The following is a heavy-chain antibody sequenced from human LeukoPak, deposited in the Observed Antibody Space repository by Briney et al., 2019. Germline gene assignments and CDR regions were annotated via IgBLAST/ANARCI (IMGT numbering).Heavy chain of an antibody. CDR3: ARHPYDILTGYEYYFDY. J-gene: IGHJ4*02. Sequence: GGSLRLSCAASGFTSSSYSMNWVRQAPGKGLEWVSSISSSSSYIYYADSVKGRFTISRDNAKNSLYLQMNSLRAEDTAVYYCARHPYDILTGYEYYFDYWGQGTLVTVSS. V-gene: IGHV3-21*01. CDR2: ISSSSSYI. CDR1: GFTSSSYS. D-gene: IGHD3-9*01.